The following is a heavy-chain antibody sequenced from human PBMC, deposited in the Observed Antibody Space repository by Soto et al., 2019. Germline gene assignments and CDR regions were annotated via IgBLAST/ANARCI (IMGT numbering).Heavy chain of an antibody. CDR1: GYSFTSYW. V-gene: IGHV5-10-1*01. CDR2: IDPSDSYT. J-gene: IGHJ4*02. Sequence: PGESLKISCKGSGYSFTSYWISWVRQMPGKGLEWMGRIDPSDSYTNYSPSFQGHVTISADKSISTAYLQWSSLKASDTAMYYCARHADILTGYYKKFDYWGQGTLVTVSS. D-gene: IGHD3-9*01. CDR3: ARHADILTGYYKKFDY.